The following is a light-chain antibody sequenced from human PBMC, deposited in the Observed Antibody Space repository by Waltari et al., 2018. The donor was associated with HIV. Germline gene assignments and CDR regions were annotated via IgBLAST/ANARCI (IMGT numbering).Light chain of an antibody. Sequence: SYDLTQPPSVSVSPGQTAAIPCSGRKLGDTYTSWYQRKAGQAPVLLIYQDVRRPSGISERFSGSSSGDTATLAMYGAQAGDEADYFCQAWASDTAVFGGGTTLTVL. CDR1: KLGDTY. CDR3: QAWASDTAV. V-gene: IGLV3-1*01. J-gene: IGLJ2*01. CDR2: QDV.